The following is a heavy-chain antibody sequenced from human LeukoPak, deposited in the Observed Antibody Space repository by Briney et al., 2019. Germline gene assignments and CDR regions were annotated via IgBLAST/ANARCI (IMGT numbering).Heavy chain of an antibody. Sequence: SETLSLTCTVSGGSISSYYWSWIRQPPGKGLEWIGYIYYSGSTNYNPSLKSRVTISVDTSKNQFSLKLSSVTAADTAVYYCATSYVTKDSFDYWGQGTLVTVSS. CDR1: GGSISSYY. J-gene: IGHJ4*02. V-gene: IGHV4-59*01. CDR2: IYYSGST. D-gene: IGHD2-21*01. CDR3: ATSYVTKDSFDY.